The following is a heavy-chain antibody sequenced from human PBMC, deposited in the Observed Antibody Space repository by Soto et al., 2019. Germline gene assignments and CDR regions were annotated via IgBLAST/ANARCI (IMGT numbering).Heavy chain of an antibody. J-gene: IGHJ5*02. V-gene: IGHV3-30-3*01. CDR3: ARAMVRLTMIVVYWFDP. D-gene: IGHD3-22*01. CDR2: ISYDGSNK. Sequence: GGSLRLSCAASGFTFSSYAMHWVRQAPGKGLEWVAVISYDGSNKYYADSVKGRFTISRDNSKNTLYLQMNSLRAEDTAVYYCARAMVRLTMIVVYWFDPWGQGTLVTVSS. CDR1: GFTFSSYA.